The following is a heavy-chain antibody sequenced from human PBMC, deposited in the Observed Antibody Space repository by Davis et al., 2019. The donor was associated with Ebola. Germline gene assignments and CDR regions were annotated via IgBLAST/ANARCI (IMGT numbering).Heavy chain of an antibody. J-gene: IGHJ5*02. Sequence: SETLSLTCSVSGGSISSYYWSWIRQTPGKGLEWIGYIYYTGSTDYNPSLKSRVTISVDTSRNQFSLKMRSVTAADTAVYYCARNSITKFNWLDPWGQGALVTVSS. V-gene: IGHV4-59*01. D-gene: IGHD1-14*01. CDR1: GGSISSYY. CDR3: ARNSITKFNWLDP. CDR2: IYYTGST.